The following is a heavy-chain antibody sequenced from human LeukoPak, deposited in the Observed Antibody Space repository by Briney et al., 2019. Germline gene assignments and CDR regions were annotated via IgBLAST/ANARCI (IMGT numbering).Heavy chain of an antibody. D-gene: IGHD2-2*01. CDR1: GFTLSNYD. J-gene: IGHJ5*02. Sequence: PGGSLRLSCAASGFTLSNYDIDSVRLAPGKWLECVSSISTSSRYIYYKDSVRGRFTISRDDAKNSLYLEMNSLRAEDTAVYYCARADCSSSTCYLRRSWFDPWGQGTLVTVSS. CDR2: ISTSSRYI. V-gene: IGHV3-21*01. CDR3: ARADCSSSTCYLRRSWFDP.